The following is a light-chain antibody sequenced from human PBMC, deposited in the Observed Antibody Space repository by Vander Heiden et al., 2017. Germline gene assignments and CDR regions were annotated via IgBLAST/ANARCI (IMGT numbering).Light chain of an antibody. Sequence: SYLLTHPPSVSVGPGQTARITCAGNTIGKKNVHWYQQKPGQAPVLVVYDDSERPSGIPERFSGSNSGNTVTLTISRVEAGDEADYYCQVWDSSSDHGVFGGGTKLTGL. CDR2: DDS. CDR1: TIGKKN. J-gene: IGLJ2*01. V-gene: IGLV3-21*02. CDR3: QVWDSSSDHGV.